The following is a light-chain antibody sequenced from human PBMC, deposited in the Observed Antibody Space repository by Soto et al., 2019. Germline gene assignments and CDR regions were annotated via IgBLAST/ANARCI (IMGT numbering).Light chain of an antibody. CDR3: QQYNTYST. CDR2: DAS. V-gene: IGKV1-5*01. J-gene: IGKJ5*01. Sequence: IPLTQSPSTLSASVGDRVIITCRASQSISRWLAWYQQKPGKAPKALIYDASTLRSGVPSRFSGGGSGTEFTLTISSLQPDDFATYYCQQYNTYSTFGQGTRLEIK. CDR1: QSISRW.